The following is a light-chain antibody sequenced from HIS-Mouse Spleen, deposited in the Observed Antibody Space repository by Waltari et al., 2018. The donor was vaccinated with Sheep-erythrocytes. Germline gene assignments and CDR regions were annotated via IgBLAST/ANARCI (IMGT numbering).Light chain of an antibody. CDR3: CSYAGSSTPWV. CDR2: EGS. CDR1: SREVGSYNL. V-gene: IGLV2-23*01. J-gene: IGLJ3*02. Sequence: QSALTQPASVSGSPGQSIPISCTGTSREVGSYNLVPWYQQHPGKAPKLMIYEGSKRPSGVSNRFSGSKSGNTASLTISGLQAEDEADYYCCSYAGSSTPWVFGGGTKLTVL.